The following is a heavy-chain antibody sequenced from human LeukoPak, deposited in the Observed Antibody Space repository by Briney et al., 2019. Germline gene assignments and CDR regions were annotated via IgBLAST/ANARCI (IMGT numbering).Heavy chain of an antibody. D-gene: IGHD4-17*01. CDR1: GYTFTDNY. CDR3: ARGDSSDYLAVSS. V-gene: IGHV1-2*02. Sequence: ASVKVSCKASGYTFTDNYIHWVRQAPGQGLEWMGWINPYSGDTNYALKLQGRVTMTRDTSISTAYMELSRLRSDDTAFYYCARGDSSDYLAVSSWGQGTLVTVSS. CDR2: INPYSGDT. J-gene: IGHJ5*02.